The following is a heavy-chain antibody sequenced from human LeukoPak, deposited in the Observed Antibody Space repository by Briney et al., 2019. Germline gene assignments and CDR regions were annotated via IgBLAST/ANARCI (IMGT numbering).Heavy chain of an antibody. D-gene: IGHD4-11*01. V-gene: IGHV3-11*04. Sequence: PGGSLRLSWAASGFTFSDYYMTWIRQAPGKGLGWVAYISSSGSSIYYADCVKGRFTISRDNAKNALSLQMNSLRAQDTAVYYCARGRRTDYSISDVFEICGEGTMVTVSS. CDR1: GFTFSDYY. CDR2: ISSSGSSI. CDR3: ARGRRTDYSISDVFEI. J-gene: IGHJ3*02.